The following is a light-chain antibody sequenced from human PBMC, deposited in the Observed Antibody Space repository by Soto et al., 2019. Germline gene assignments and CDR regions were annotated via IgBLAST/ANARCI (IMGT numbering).Light chain of an antibody. J-gene: IGLJ3*02. CDR2: SNN. V-gene: IGLV1-44*01. Sequence: QSVLTQPPSASGTPGQRVTISCSGSSSNIGSNTVNWYQQLPGTAPKLLIYSNNQRPSGVPDRFSGSKSGTSASLAISGLQCEDEADYYCAAWDDSLNGPWVFGGGTKLTVL. CDR3: AAWDDSLNGPWV. CDR1: SSNIGSNT.